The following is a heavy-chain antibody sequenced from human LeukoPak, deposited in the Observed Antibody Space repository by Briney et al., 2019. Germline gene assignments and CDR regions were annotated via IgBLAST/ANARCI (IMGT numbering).Heavy chain of an antibody. V-gene: IGHV4-61*02. CDR1: GNSVSSGTDY. Sequence: SQTLSLTCSVSGNSVSSGTDYWSWIRQPAGKGLEWIVRIYTTGNTDYSPSLKSRVSISLDTSKDQVSLKLMSVTAADTAVYYCARAVLLWFGVPTSKGFYYFYTDVWGKGTTVTVSS. J-gene: IGHJ6*03. CDR3: ARAVLLWFGVPTSKGFYYFYTDV. CDR2: IYTTGNT. D-gene: IGHD3-10*01.